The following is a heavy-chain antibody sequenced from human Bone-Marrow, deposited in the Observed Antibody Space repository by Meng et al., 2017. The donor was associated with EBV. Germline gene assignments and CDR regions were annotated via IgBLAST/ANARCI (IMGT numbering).Heavy chain of an antibody. CDR2: INHSEST. D-gene: IGHD5-12*01. CDR1: GGSSIGYY. Sequence: RRWGVGLVKHSETLSLTCAVDGGSSIGYYWNWIRQPPGKGVEWIGEINHSESTNNNPSLKSRVTISVDTSKNQFSLKLSSVTAADTAVYYCARGVRDKMATISSRLGGYYLYWGQGTLVTVSS. CDR3: ARGVRDKMATISSRLGGYYLY. J-gene: IGHJ4*02. V-gene: IGHV4-34*01.